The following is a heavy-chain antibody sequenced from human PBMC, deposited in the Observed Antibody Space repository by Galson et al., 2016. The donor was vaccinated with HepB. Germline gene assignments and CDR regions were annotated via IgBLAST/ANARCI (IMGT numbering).Heavy chain of an antibody. D-gene: IGHD6-19*01. CDR1: GYTLKTYG. CDR2: INAGDGKT. CDR3: GRVQFPGSGWRAGTLDY. Sequence: SVKVSCKASGYTLKTYGLHWVRQAPGQRLEWMGWINAGDGKTKYSQKFQDRVTFTRDTSANTAYMELTSLISEDTAVYFCGRVQFPGSGWRAGTLDYWGQGTLVTVSS. J-gene: IGHJ4*02. V-gene: IGHV1-3*01.